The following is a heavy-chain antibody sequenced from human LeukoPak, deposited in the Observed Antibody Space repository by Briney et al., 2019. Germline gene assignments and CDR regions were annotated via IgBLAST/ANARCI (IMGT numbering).Heavy chain of an antibody. Sequence: PGGSLRLSCAASGFTFSSYAMRWVRQAPGKGLEWVSAISGSGGSTYYADSVKGRFTLSRDNSKNTLYLQMNSLRAEDTAVYYCAKDGISGPAAIPSFYFDYWGQGTLVTVSS. V-gene: IGHV3-23*01. J-gene: IGHJ4*02. D-gene: IGHD2-2*01. CDR3: AKDGISGPAAIPSFYFDY. CDR2: ISGSGGST. CDR1: GFTFSSYA.